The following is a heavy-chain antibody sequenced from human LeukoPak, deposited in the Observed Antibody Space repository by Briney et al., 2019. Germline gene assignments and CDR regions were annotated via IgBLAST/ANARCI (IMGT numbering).Heavy chain of an antibody. CDR3: AKDRQFLEWPRYAFDI. CDR2: ISGSGGST. J-gene: IGHJ3*02. V-gene: IGHV3-23*01. D-gene: IGHD3-3*01. CDR1: GFTFSSYA. Sequence: PEGSLRLSCAASGFTFSSYAMSWVRQAPGKGLEWVSAISGSGGSTYYADSVKGRFTISRDNSKNTLYLQMNSLRAEDTAVYYCAKDRQFLEWPRYAFDIWGQGTMVTVSS.